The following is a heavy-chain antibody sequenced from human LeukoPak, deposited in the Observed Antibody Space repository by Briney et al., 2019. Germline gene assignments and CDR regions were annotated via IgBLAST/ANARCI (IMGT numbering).Heavy chain of an antibody. V-gene: IGHV4-39*07. D-gene: IGHD2-15*01. CDR2: IYYSGST. Sequence: SETLSLTCTVSGGSISSSSYFWGWIRQPPGKGLEWIGSIYYSGSTYYNPSLKSRVTISVDTSKNQFSLNLSSVTAADTAVYYCARDVGAAWFDPWGQGTLVTVSS. CDR3: ARDVGAAWFDP. CDR1: GGSISSSSYF. J-gene: IGHJ5*02.